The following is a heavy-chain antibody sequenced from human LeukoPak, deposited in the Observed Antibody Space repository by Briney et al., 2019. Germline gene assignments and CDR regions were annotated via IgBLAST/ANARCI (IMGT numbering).Heavy chain of an antibody. CDR1: GGTFSSYA. CDR3: AREGGIAADNWFDP. J-gene: IGHJ5*02. CDR2: IIPIFGIA. V-gene: IGHV1-69*04. D-gene: IGHD6-13*01. Sequence: SVKVSCKASGGTFSSYAISWVRRAPGQGLKWMGRIIPIFGIANYAQKFQGRVTITADKSTSTAYMELSSLRSEDTAVYYCAREGGIAADNWFDPWGQGTLVTVSS.